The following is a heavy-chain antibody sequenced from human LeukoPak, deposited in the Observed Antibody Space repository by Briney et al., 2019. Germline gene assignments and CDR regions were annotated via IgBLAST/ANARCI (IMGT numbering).Heavy chain of an antibody. CDR2: IIPILGIA. Sequence: ASVKVSCKASGYTLTSYGISWVRQAPGQGLEWMGRIIPILGIANYAQKFQGRVTITADKSTSTAYMELSSLRSEDTAVYYCASRVNDFWSGYCLDYWGQGTLVTVSS. V-gene: IGHV1-69*04. D-gene: IGHD3-3*01. CDR1: GYTLTSYG. CDR3: ASRVNDFWSGYCLDY. J-gene: IGHJ4*02.